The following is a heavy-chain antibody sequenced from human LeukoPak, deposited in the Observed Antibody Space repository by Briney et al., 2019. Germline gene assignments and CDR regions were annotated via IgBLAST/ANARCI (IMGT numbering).Heavy chain of an antibody. CDR3: ARRKITGIGFDP. D-gene: IGHD3-10*01. Sequence: ASVKVSCKASGYTFTSYDINWVRQATGQGLEWMGWMNPNSGNTGYARKFQGRVTMTRNTSISTAYMELSSLRSEDTAVYYCARRKITGIGFDPWGQGTLVTVSS. J-gene: IGHJ5*02. V-gene: IGHV1-8*01. CDR2: MNPNSGNT. CDR1: GYTFTSYD.